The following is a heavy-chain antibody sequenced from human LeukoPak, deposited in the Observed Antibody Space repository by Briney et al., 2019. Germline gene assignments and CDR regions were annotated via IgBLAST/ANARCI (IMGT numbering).Heavy chain of an antibody. CDR2: INPSGGST. J-gene: IGHJ5*02. CDR1: GYTFTSYY. V-gene: IGHV1-46*01. Sequence: ASVKVSCKASGYTFTSYYMHWVRQAPGQGLEWMGIINPSGGSTSYAQKFQGRVTMTRGTSTSTVYMELSSLRSEDTAVYYCARGGYYDSSGYYYVYWFDPWGQGTLVTVSS. CDR3: ARGGYYDSSGYYYVYWFDP. D-gene: IGHD3-22*01.